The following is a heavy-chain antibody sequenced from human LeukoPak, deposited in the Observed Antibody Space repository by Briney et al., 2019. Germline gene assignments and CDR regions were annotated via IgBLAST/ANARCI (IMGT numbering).Heavy chain of an antibody. Sequence: WASVTVSCTASGYTFTSYGISWVRQAPGQGLEWMGWISAYNGNTNYARKLQGRVTMTTDTSTSTAYMELRSLRSDDTAVYYCAREEAAAGTPDYWGQGTLVTVSS. J-gene: IGHJ4*02. CDR2: ISAYNGNT. CDR1: GYTFTSYG. D-gene: IGHD6-13*01. V-gene: IGHV1-18*01. CDR3: AREEAAAGTPDY.